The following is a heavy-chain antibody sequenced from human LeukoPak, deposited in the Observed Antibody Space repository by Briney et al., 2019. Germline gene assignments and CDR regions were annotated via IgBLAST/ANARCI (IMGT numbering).Heavy chain of an antibody. V-gene: IGHV3-15*01. CDR2: IKSKTDGGTT. J-gene: IGHJ4*02. CDR3: TTGPVLLWFGEPN. Sequence: PGGSLRLSCAASGFTFSNAWMSWVRQAPGKGLEWVGRIKSKTDGGTTDYAAPVKGRFTISRDDSKNTLYLQMNSLKTEDTAVYYCTTGPVLLWFGEPNWGQGTLVTVSS. CDR1: GFTFSNAW. D-gene: IGHD3-10*01.